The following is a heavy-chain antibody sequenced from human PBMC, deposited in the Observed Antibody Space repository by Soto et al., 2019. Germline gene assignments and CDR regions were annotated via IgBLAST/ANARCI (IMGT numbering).Heavy chain of an antibody. CDR1: GGSFSGYY. CDR3: ATGPRHSGTYNY. Sequence: QVQLQQWGAGLLKPSETLSLTCAVYGGSFSGYYWSWIRQCPGKGLEWIGEINHSGSTNYNPSLRSRVTISVDTSKNQFSLKLSSVTAADTAVYYCATGPRHSGTYNYWGQGTLVTVSS. J-gene: IGHJ4*02. D-gene: IGHD1-1*01. V-gene: IGHV4-34*01. CDR2: INHSGST.